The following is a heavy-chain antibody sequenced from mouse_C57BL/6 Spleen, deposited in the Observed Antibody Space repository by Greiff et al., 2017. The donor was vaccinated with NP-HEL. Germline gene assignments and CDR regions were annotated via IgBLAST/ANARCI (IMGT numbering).Heavy chain of an antibody. CDR2: INPGSGGT. Sequence: VQLQQSGAELVRPGTSVKVSCKASGYAFTNYLIEWVKQRPGQGLEWIGVINPGSGGTNYNEKFKGKATLTADKSSSTAYMQLSSLTSEDSAVYFCARDLSEDYWGQGTTLTVSS. CDR1: GYAFTNYL. V-gene: IGHV1-54*01. CDR3: ARDLSEDY. J-gene: IGHJ2*01. D-gene: IGHD1-1*01.